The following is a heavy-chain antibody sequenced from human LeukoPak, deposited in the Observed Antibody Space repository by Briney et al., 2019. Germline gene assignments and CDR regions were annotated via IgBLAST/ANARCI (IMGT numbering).Heavy chain of an antibody. J-gene: IGHJ4*02. CDR2: IYYSGST. V-gene: IGHV4-59*01. CDR1: GGSISGYY. D-gene: IGHD6-6*01. CDR3: ARDARSSSHFDY. Sequence: PSETLSLTCTVAGGSISGYYWSWLRQPPGKGVEWIGYIYYSGSTNYNPSLKSRVTISVDTSKNQFSLKLSSVTAADTAVYYCARDARSSSHFDYWGQGTLVTVSS.